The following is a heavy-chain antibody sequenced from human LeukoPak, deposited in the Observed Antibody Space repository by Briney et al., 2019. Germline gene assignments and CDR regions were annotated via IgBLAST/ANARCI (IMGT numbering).Heavy chain of an antibody. J-gene: IGHJ6*03. Sequence: GGSLRLSCAASGFTVSSNYMSWVRQAPGKGLEWVSVIYSGGSTYYADSVKGRFTISRDNSKNTLYLQMNSLRAEETAVYYCARGNYYDSSGYYYGYYYYYMDVWGKGTTVTVSS. CDR1: GFTVSSNY. D-gene: IGHD3-22*01. V-gene: IGHV3-53*01. CDR2: IYSGGST. CDR3: ARGNYYDSSGYYYGYYYYYMDV.